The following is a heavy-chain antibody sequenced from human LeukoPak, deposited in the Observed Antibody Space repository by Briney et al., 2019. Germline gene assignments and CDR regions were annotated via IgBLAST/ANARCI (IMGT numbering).Heavy chain of an antibody. Sequence: ASVKVSCKASGYTFTGYYMHWVRQAPGQGLEWMGWINPNSGGTNYAQKFQGRVTMTRDTSISTAYMELSRLRSDDTAVYYCARQGYSSSWYPGYFQHWGQGTLVTVSS. J-gene: IGHJ1*01. CDR2: INPNSGGT. V-gene: IGHV1-2*02. CDR1: GYTFTGYY. D-gene: IGHD6-13*01. CDR3: ARQGYSSSWYPGYFQH.